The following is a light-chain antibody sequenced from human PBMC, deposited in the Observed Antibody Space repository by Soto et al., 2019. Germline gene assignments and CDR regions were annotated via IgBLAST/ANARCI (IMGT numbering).Light chain of an antibody. CDR3: QQRTDWPLT. CDR2: DAS. J-gene: IGKJ4*01. CDR1: QSIGSN. Sequence: EIVLTQSPATLSLSPGEGVTLSCRASQSIGSNLAWYQQKPGQAPRLFIYDASNRATGIPARFSGSGSGTDFTLTISSLEAEDFAVYYCQQRTDWPLTFGGGTKVEIK. V-gene: IGKV3-11*01.